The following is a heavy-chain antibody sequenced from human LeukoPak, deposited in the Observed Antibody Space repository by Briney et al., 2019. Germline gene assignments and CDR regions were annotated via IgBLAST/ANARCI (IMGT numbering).Heavy chain of an antibody. D-gene: IGHD2-2*03. J-gene: IGHJ5*01. CDR2: IKSKTDGGTT. CDR1: GFTFSNAW. V-gene: IGHV3-15*01. Sequence: GGSLRLSCAASGFTFSNAWMSWVRQAPGKGLEWVGRIKSKTDGGTTDYAAPVKGRFTISRDDSKNTLYLQMNSLKTEDTAVYYCTTGELMDIVVVPNDSWGQGTLVTVPS. CDR3: TTGELMDIVVVPNDS.